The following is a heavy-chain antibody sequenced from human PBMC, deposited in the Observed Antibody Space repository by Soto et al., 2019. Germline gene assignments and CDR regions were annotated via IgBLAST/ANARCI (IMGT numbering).Heavy chain of an antibody. Sequence: GESLKISCKGSGYSFTSYWIGLVRQIPGKGLEWMGIIYPGDSDTRYSPSFQGQVTISGDKSISTAYLQWSSLKASDTAMYYCARHGDDIVVVPGAILRGYYYYYGMDVWGQGTTVTVSS. CDR2: IYPGDSDT. CDR1: GYSFTSYW. CDR3: ARHGDDIVVVPGAILRGYYYYYGMDV. V-gene: IGHV5-51*01. J-gene: IGHJ6*02. D-gene: IGHD2-2*02.